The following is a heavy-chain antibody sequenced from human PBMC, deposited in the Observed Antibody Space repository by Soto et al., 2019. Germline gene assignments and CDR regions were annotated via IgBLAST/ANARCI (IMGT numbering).Heavy chain of an antibody. CDR3: ATYYFGSGSYYRFDN. CDR2: ISASDGST. J-gene: IGHJ4*02. D-gene: IGHD3-10*01. CDR1: GYAFSFG. V-gene: IGHV1-18*01. Sequence: GASVKVSCKASGYAFSFGFSWVRQAPGQGLEWMGWISASDGSTNSAQKFRGRISLTTDTSTNTAYLDLLSLTSVDTAVYFCATYYFGSGSYYRFDNWGRGTLVTVSS.